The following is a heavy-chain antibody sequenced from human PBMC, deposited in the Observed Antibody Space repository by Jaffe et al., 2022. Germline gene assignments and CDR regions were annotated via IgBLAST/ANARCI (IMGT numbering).Heavy chain of an antibody. CDR1: GFTFSSYE. CDR2: ISSSGSTI. D-gene: IGHD2-15*01. J-gene: IGHJ3*02. Sequence: EVQLVESGGGLVQPGGSLRLSCAASGFTFSSYEMNWVRQAPGKGLEWVSYISSSGSTIYYADSVKGRFTISRDNAKNSLYLQMNSLRAEDTAVYYCARDYCSGGSCYGVDDAFDIWGQGTMVTVSS. CDR3: ARDYCSGGSCYGVDDAFDI. V-gene: IGHV3-48*03.